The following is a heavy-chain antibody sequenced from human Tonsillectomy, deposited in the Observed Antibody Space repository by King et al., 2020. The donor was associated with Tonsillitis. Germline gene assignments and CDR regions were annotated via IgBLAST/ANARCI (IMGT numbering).Heavy chain of an antibody. Sequence: VQLVESGGGVVQPGRSLRLSCAASGFTFSDYTLHWVRQAPGKGLEWVALISYDGSDKYYTDSVKGRFTISRDNSKNTLYLQMDSLRAEDTAVFYCARSPTLTLTPDYWGQGTLVTVSS. CDR3: ARSPTLTLTPDY. D-gene: IGHD3-9*01. J-gene: IGHJ4*02. CDR2: ISYDGSDK. CDR1: GFTFSDYT. V-gene: IGHV3-30*10.